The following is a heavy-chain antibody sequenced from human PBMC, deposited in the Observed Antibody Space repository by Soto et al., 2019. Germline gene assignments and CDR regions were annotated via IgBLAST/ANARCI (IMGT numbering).Heavy chain of an antibody. Sequence: QLQLQESGPGLVKPSETLSLTCTVSGGSISSSSYYWGWIRQPPGKGLEWIGSIYYSGSTYYNPSLKSRVTISVDTSKNQFSLKLSSVTAADTAVYYCASTLNPRLRQWLGRRGDYGMDVWGQGTTVTVSS. CDR1: GGSISSSSYY. J-gene: IGHJ6*02. CDR3: ASTLNPRLRQWLGRRGDYGMDV. V-gene: IGHV4-39*01. CDR2: IYYSGST. D-gene: IGHD6-19*01.